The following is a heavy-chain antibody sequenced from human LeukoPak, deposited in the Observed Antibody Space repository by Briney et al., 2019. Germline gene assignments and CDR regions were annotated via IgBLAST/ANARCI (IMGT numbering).Heavy chain of an antibody. CDR2: INPNTGAT. V-gene: IGHV1-2*02. J-gene: IGHJ4*02. D-gene: IGHD6-19*01. CDR3: ARDRVGSGWPRPYYFEV. CDR1: GYPLTGCY. Sequence: ASVKVSCKASGYPLTGCYLHWVRQAPGQGLEWMGWINPNTGATHSAQKFQGRITMTRDTSISTAYMDLSRLRSDDTAVYYCARDRVGSGWPRPYYFEVWGQGTLVTVSS.